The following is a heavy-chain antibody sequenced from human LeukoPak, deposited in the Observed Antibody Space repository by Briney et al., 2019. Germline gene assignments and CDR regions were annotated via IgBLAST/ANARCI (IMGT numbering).Heavy chain of an antibody. Sequence: ASVKVSCKASGYTFTSYAMHWVRQAPGQRLEWMGWINAGNGNTKYSQEFQGSVTITRDTSASTAYMELSSLRSEDMAVYYCARSSGVVTAKGGYYFDYWGQGTLVTVSS. V-gene: IGHV1-3*03. CDR1: GYTFTSYA. CDR2: INAGNGNT. D-gene: IGHD2-21*02. CDR3: ARSSGVVTAKGGYYFDY. J-gene: IGHJ4*02.